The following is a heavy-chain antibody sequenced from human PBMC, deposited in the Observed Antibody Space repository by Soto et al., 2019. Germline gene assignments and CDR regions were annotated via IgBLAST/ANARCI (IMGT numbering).Heavy chain of an antibody. CDR3: AYSSSWLKPEIDY. V-gene: IGHV4-34*01. Sequence: SETLSLTCAVYGGSFSGYYWSWIRQPPGKGLEWIGEINHSGSTNYNPSLKSRVTISVDTSKNQFSLKLSSVTAADTAVYYCAYSSSWLKPEIDYWGQGTLVTVSS. D-gene: IGHD6-13*01. CDR1: GGSFSGYY. CDR2: INHSGST. J-gene: IGHJ4*02.